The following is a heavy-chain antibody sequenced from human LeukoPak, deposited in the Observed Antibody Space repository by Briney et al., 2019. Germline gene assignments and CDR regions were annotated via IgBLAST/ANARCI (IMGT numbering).Heavy chain of an antibody. D-gene: IGHD3-22*01. J-gene: IGHJ4*02. CDR3: ARGNYYDGSGSLDY. CDR2: IYYSGST. V-gene: IGHV4-59*01. CDR1: SDSISSYY. Sequence: KASETLSLTCTVSSDSISSYYWSWIRQPPGEGLELIGYIYYSGSTNYNPSLKSRVTISVDTSKNQFSLKLRSVTAADTAVYYCARGNYYDGSGSLDYWGQGTLVTVSS.